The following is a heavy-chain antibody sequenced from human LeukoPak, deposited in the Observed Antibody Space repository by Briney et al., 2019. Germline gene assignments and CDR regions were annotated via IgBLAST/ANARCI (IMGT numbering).Heavy chain of an antibody. D-gene: IGHD6-13*01. CDR1: GGSISSYY. J-gene: IGHJ4*02. CDR2: IYYSVST. V-gene: IGHV4-59*08. Sequence: SETLSLTCTVSGGSISSYYWSWIRQPPGKGLEWIGYIYYSVSTNYNPSLKSRVTISVDTSKNQFSLKLSSVTAADTAVYYCARLIAAAGTPFDYWGQGTLVTVSS. CDR3: ARLIAAAGTPFDY.